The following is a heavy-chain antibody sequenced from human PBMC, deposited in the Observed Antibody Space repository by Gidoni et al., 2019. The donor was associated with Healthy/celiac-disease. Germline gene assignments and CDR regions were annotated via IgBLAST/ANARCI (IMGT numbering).Heavy chain of an antibody. CDR1: GFTFSSYS. J-gene: IGHJ6*02. D-gene: IGHD3-10*01. Sequence: EVQLVESGGGLVKPGGSLRLSCAASGFTFSSYSLNWVRQAPAKGLEWVSSISSSSSYIYYADSVKGRFTISRDNAKNSLYLQMNSLRAEDTAVYYCARDLDRGVIILDYYYYYGMDVWGQGTTVTVSS. V-gene: IGHV3-21*01. CDR2: ISSSSSYI. CDR3: ARDLDRGVIILDYYYYYGMDV.